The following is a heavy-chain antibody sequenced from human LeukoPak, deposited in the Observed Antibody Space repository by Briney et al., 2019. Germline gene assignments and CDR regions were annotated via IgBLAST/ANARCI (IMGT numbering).Heavy chain of an antibody. J-gene: IGHJ5*02. CDR3: ARDLGGPGGYDFWSGSGFWFDP. CDR1: GGTFSSYT. V-gene: IGHV1-69*04. Sequence: SVKVSCKASGGTFSSYTISWVRQAPGQGLEWMGRIIPILGIANYAQKFQGRVTITADKSTSTAYMELSSLRSEDTAVYYCARDLGGPGGYDFWSGSGFWFDPWGQGTLVTVSS. CDR2: IIPILGIA. D-gene: IGHD3-3*01.